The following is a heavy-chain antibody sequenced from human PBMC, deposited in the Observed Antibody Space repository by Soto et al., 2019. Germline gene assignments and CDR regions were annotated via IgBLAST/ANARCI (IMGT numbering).Heavy chain of an antibody. CDR3: ARDIAAAGTGDY. Sequence: PGGSLRLSCAASGFTFSSYSMNWVRQAPGKGLEWVSSISSSSSYIYYADSVKGRFTISRDNAKNSLYLQMNSLRAEDTAVYYCARDIAAAGTGDYWGQGTLVTVSS. J-gene: IGHJ4*02. D-gene: IGHD6-13*01. CDR1: GFTFSSYS. CDR2: ISSSSSYI. V-gene: IGHV3-21*01.